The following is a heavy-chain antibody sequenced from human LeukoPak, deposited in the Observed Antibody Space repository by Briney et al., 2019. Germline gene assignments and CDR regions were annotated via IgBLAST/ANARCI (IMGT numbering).Heavy chain of an antibody. J-gene: IGHJ4*02. CDR2: ISNNYGYV. CDR3: ARDVLGDYDY. D-gene: IGHD4-17*01. CDR1: GFTFSDYS. Sequence: PGGSLRLSCAASGFTFSDYSMNWVRQAPGKGLEWVSSISNNYGYVYYADSVKGRFTTSRDNAKNSMYLQMNSLRTEDTAVYYCARDVLGDYDYWGQGTLVSVSS. V-gene: IGHV3-21*01.